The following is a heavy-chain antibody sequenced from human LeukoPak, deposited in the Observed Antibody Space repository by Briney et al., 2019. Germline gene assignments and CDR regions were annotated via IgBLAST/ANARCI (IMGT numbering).Heavy chain of an antibody. CDR2: ISSSSSYI. CDR3: AKDFSVYNYDSRVLDY. D-gene: IGHD3-22*01. V-gene: IGHV3-21*01. J-gene: IGHJ4*02. Sequence: GGSLRLSCAASGFTFSSYSMNWVRQAPGKGLEWVSSISSSSSYIYYADSVKGRFTISRDNAKNSLYLQMNRLRAEDTAVYYCAKDFSVYNYDSRVLDYWGQGTLVTVSS. CDR1: GFTFSSYS.